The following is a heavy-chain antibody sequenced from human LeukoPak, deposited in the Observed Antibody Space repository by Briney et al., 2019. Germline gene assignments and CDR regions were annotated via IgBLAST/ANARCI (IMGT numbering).Heavy chain of an antibody. Sequence: GASVTLSCKASGYTLTGYYIHWVRQAPGQGLEWMGWMNPNSGDTHYAQQFQGSVTMTRDTSTSTAYMELSNLRSDDTAVYYCARDSGYYGSGSYSLGYWYFDLWGRGTLVIVSS. CDR1: GYTLTGYY. CDR3: ARDSGYYGSGSYSLGYWYFDL. CDR2: MNPNSGDT. J-gene: IGHJ2*01. D-gene: IGHD3-10*01. V-gene: IGHV1-2*02.